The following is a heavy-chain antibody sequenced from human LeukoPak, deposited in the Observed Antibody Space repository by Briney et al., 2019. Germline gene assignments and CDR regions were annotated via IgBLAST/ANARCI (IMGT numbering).Heavy chain of an antibody. J-gene: IGHJ6*03. CDR2: IRSKANSYAT. CDR1: GFTFSGSA. CDR3: TRPGAAHYYYYYMDV. V-gene: IGHV3-73*01. Sequence: GGSLRLSCAASGFTFSGSAMHWVRQASGKGLEWVGRIRSKANSYATAYAASVKGRFTISRDDSKNTAYLQMNSLKTEDTAVYYCTRPGAAHYYYYYMDVWGKGTTVTVSS. D-gene: IGHD4/OR15-4a*01.